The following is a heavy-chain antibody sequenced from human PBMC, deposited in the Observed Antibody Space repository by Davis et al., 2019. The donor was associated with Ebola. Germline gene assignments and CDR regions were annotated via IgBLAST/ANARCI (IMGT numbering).Heavy chain of an antibody. J-gene: IGHJ6*04. Sequence: ASVKVSCKASGYTFTSYGISWVRQAPGQGLEWMGWISAYNGNTNYAQKLQGRVTMTTDTSASTAYMELSSLRSEDTAVYYCARDPPLLWFGESPDYYYGMDVWGKGTTVTVSS. CDR3: ARDPPLLWFGESPDYYYGMDV. D-gene: IGHD3-10*01. V-gene: IGHV1-18*01. CDR2: ISAYNGNT. CDR1: GYTFTSYG.